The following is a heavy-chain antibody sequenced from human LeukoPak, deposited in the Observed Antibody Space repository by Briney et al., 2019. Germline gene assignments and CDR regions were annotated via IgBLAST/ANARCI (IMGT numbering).Heavy chain of an antibody. V-gene: IGHV3-23*01. CDR2: ISDTGNT. CDR3: AKDISSGWILDY. Sequence: PGGSLRLSCAASGFTLSSYAMSWVRQAPGKGLEWVSAISDTGNTYHADSVKGRFTISRDSSKNTLFLQMNRLRPEDAAVYYCAKDISSGWILDYWGQGTLVTVSS. D-gene: IGHD6-19*01. J-gene: IGHJ4*02. CDR1: GFTLSSYA.